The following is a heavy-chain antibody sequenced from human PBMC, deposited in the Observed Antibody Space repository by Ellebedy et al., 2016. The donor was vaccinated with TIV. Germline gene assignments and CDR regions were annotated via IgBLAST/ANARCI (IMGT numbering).Heavy chain of an antibody. V-gene: IGHV1-69*06. CDR3: ARGFYDYVWGSYRYTDY. CDR2: IIPIFGTA. CDR1: GGTFSSYA. J-gene: IGHJ4*02. Sequence: SVKVSYXASGGTFSSYAISWVRQAPGQGLEWMGGIIPIFGTANYAQKFQGRVTITADKSTSTAYMELSSLRSEDTAVYYCARGFYDYVWGSYRYTDYWGQGTLVTVSS. D-gene: IGHD3-16*02.